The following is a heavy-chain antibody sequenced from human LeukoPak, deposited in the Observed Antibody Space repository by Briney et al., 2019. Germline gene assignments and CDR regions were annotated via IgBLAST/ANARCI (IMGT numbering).Heavy chain of an antibody. D-gene: IGHD6-6*01. CDR2: ISGSGGST. CDR1: GFTFSSYS. J-gene: IGHJ3*02. CDR3: AKDPWGYSSSQDAFDI. Sequence: GGSLRLSCAASGFTFSSYSMNWVRQAPGKGLEWVSAISGSGGSTYYADSVKGRFTISRDNSKNTLYLQMNSLRAEDTAVYYCAKDPWGYSSSQDAFDIWGQGTMVTVSS. V-gene: IGHV3-23*01.